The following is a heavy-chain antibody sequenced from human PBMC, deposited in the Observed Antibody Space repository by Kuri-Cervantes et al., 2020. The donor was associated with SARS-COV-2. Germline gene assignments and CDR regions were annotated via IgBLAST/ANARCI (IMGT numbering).Heavy chain of an antibody. J-gene: IGHJ5*02. CDR3: AREATYCSGGSCYYNWFDP. CDR1: GYTFTSYG. D-gene: IGHD2-15*01. V-gene: IGHV1-18*01. CDR2: ISAYNGNT. Sequence: ASVKVSCKASGYTFTSYGISWVRQAPGQGLEWMGWISAYNGNTNYAQKLQGRVTMTTDTSTSTAYMELRSLRSDDTAVYYCAREATYCSGGSCYYNWFDPWGQGTLVPSPQ.